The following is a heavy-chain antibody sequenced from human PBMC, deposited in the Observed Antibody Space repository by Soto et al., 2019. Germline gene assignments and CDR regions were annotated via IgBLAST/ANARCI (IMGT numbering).Heavy chain of an antibody. J-gene: IGHJ2*01. Sequence: QVQLQESGPGLVKPSETLSLTCTVSGGSISSYYWSWVRQPPGKGLAWIGYIYYSGSTNHNPSLKSRVPIAVDTSKNQFPLKLNSVTAADTAVYYCARVVSNYWYFDFWGRGSRVTVSS. CDR1: GGSISSYY. CDR2: IYYSGST. D-gene: IGHD2-15*01. CDR3: ARVVSNYWYFDF. V-gene: IGHV4-59*01.